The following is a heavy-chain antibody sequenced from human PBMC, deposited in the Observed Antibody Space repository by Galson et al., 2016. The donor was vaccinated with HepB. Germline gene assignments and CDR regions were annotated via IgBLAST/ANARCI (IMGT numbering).Heavy chain of an antibody. V-gene: IGHV3-48*02. J-gene: IGHJ6*02. D-gene: IGHD2-2*01. Sequence: SLRLSCAASGFTFSSYSLNWVRQAPGKGLEWVSYISSSCITIYYADSVKGRFTISRDNAKNSLYLQMNSLRDEDTAVYYCARDSAVPAARGYYYYYGMDVWGRGTLVTVSS. CDR1: GFTFSSYS. CDR3: ARDSAVPAARGYYYYYGMDV. CDR2: ISSSCITI.